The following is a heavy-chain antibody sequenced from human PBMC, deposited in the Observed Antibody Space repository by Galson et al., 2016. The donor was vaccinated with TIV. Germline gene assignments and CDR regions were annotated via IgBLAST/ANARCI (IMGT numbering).Heavy chain of an antibody. V-gene: IGHV1-69*13. J-gene: IGHJ5*02. CDR1: GGIFRSYA. CDR2: IIAIFGTA. CDR3: ARLPSYYGSGNHWFDP. D-gene: IGHD3-10*01. Sequence: SVKVSCKASGGIFRSYAISWVRQAPGQGLEWMGRIIAIFGTADYAQKFQGRVTITADESTNTAYMELSSLGSEDTAVYYCARLPSYYGSGNHWFDPWGQGTLVTVSS.